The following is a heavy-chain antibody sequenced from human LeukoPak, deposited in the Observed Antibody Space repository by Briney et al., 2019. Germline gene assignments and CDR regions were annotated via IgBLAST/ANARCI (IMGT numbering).Heavy chain of an antibody. CDR2: INSDGSST. CDR3: ARYLYGSGSYYDY. V-gene: IGHV3-74*01. J-gene: IGHJ4*02. Sequence: GALIIPCSASGFTFSTYWMHWFRQAPGKGLVWVSRINSDGSSTSYAVSAKGRFTISRDNAKNTLQLQMNSLIAEDTAVYYCARYLYGSGSYYDYWGQGTLVTVS. D-gene: IGHD3-10*01. CDR1: GFTFSTYW.